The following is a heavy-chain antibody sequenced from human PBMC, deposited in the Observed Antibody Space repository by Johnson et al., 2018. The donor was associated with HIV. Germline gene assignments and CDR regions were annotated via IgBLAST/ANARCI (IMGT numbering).Heavy chain of an antibody. J-gene: IGHJ3*02. CDR3: TKDFGGDGKLDAFDI. Sequence: VQLVESGGGVLRPGGSLRLSCEGFGFIFDDYGLNWVRQAPGKGLEWVAGINWNGGSTGYADSVKGRCTISRDNGKNSLYLQMNSLRLEDTALYYCTKDFGGDGKLDAFDIWGQGTMVTVSS. CDR1: GFIFDDYG. D-gene: IGHD5-24*01. V-gene: IGHV3-20*04. CDR2: INWNGGST.